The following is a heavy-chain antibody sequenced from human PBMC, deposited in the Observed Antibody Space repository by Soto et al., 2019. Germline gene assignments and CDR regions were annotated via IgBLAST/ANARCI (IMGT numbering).Heavy chain of an antibody. J-gene: IGHJ4*02. CDR1: GFTFSSYS. CDR3: ARGGYRSFDY. CDR2: ISSSSNTI. Sequence: EVQLVESGGGLVQPGGSLRLCYAASGFTFSSYSMNWVRQAPGKGLEWISYISSSSNTIYYADSMKGRFTISRDNARNSLYLQMNGLRAEDTAVYYCARGGYRSFDYWGQGTLVTVSS. V-gene: IGHV3-48*01. D-gene: IGHD5-18*01.